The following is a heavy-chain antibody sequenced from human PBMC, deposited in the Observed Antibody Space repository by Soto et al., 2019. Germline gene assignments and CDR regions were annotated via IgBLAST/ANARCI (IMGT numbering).Heavy chain of an antibody. D-gene: IGHD2-2*01. CDR3: ARLGKYYQSLDP. CDR1: GGSVSSNTYS. J-gene: IGHJ5*02. Sequence: PSETLSLTCTVSGGSVSSNTYSWGWIRQSPGKGLEWIGTIYSTDKTYYHPSLLSRVTISVDTSMNEFSLRLSSVTAADTAVYYCARLGKYYQSLDPWGPGTLVTVSS. CDR2: IYSTDKT. V-gene: IGHV4-39*01.